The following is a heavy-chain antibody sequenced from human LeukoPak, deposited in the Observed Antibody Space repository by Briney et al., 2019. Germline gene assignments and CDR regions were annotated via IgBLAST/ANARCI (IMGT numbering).Heavy chain of an antibody. D-gene: IGHD1-26*01. J-gene: IGHJ5*02. CDR3: ARGRVGATFAFDP. CDR2: IITIFGTA. V-gene: IGHV1-69*05. CDR1: GGTFSSYA. Sequence: SVKVSCKASGGTFSSYAISWVRQAPGQGLEWMGGIITIFGTANYAQKFQGRVTITTDESTSTAYMELSSLRSEDTAVYYCARGRVGATFAFDPWGQGTLVTVSS.